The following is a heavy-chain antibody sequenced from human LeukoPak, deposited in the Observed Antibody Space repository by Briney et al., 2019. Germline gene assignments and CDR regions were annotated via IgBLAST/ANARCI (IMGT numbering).Heavy chain of an antibody. Sequence: GGSLRLSCIASGFTFNKYWMSWVRQPPGKGLEWVANVKQDGSEEYYVDSVKGRFTISRDNAKNSLYLQMNSLRAEDTAVYYCARCGYYYGMDVWGQGTTVTVSS. J-gene: IGHJ6*02. CDR3: ARCGYYYGMDV. CDR1: GFTFNKYW. V-gene: IGHV3-7*01. CDR2: VKQDGSEE.